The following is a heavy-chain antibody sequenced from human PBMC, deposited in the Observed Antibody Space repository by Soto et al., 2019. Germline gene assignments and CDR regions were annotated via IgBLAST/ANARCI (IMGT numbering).Heavy chain of an antibody. Sequence: QLQESGPGLVKPSETLSLTCTVSSASITNTNYNWAWIRQPPGKGLEWIGSIYYRGTTYYNASIKSRFIISVDTSNNQSSLSLRSVAAADTAAYYCARLKHDFWTGYLVDYWGQGTLVTVSS. D-gene: IGHD3-3*01. CDR2: IYYRGTT. CDR1: SASITNTNYN. J-gene: IGHJ4*02. CDR3: ARLKHDFWTGYLVDY. V-gene: IGHV4-39*01.